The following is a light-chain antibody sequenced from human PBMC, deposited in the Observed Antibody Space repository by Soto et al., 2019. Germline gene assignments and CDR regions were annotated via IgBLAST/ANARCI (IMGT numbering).Light chain of an antibody. J-gene: IGLJ1*01. V-gene: IGLV3-21*02. CDR3: QVWDSSSDHYV. CDR1: NIGTKS. CDR2: DDH. Sequence: SYELTQPASVSVAPGQTARISCGGDNIGTKSVHWYQQKPGQAPVLVIYDDHDRPSGIPERFSGSNSGNTATLTITRVEAGDEADYYCQVWDSSSDHYVFAAGTKVTVL.